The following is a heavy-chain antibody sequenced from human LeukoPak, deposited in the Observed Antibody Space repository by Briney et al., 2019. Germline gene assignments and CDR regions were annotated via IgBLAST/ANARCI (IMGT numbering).Heavy chain of an antibody. Sequence: SQTLSLTCAISGDRVSNNVAFWNWIRQSPSRGLEWLGRTYYRSKWSSDYAPSVKSRITISPDTSKNQFSLQLNSVTPEDTAVYYCARDPNSSSEWGPFDPWGQGTLVTVSS. CDR3: ARDPNSSSEWGPFDP. J-gene: IGHJ5*02. V-gene: IGHV6-1*01. CDR1: GDRVSNNVAF. CDR2: TYYRSKWSS. D-gene: IGHD6-6*01.